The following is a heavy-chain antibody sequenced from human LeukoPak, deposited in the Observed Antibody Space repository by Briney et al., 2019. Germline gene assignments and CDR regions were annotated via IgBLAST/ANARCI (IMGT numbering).Heavy chain of an antibody. Sequence: GGSLRLSCAASGFTFSSYAMSWVRQAPWKGLEWVSAISGSGGSTYYADSVKGRFTISRDNSKNTLYLQMNSLRAEDTAVYYCAKVYLTLVGANYFDYWGQGTLVTVSS. J-gene: IGHJ4*02. CDR3: AKVYLTLVGANYFDY. D-gene: IGHD1-26*01. CDR1: GFTFSSYA. V-gene: IGHV3-23*01. CDR2: ISGSGGST.